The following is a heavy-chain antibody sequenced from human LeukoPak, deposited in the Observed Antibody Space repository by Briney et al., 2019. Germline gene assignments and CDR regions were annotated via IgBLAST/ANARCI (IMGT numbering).Heavy chain of an antibody. D-gene: IGHD3-10*01. CDR2: ISSSGGTI. CDR3: AKAGPGFGFDY. V-gene: IGHV3-11*04. Sequence: GGSLRLSCEASQFSVSINFMSWVRQTPGKGLEWVSDISSSGGTIDYADSVKGRCSISRDNAKNSLYLHMNSLRAEDTAVYYCAKAGPGFGFDYWGQGTLVTVSS. CDR1: QFSVSINF. J-gene: IGHJ4*02.